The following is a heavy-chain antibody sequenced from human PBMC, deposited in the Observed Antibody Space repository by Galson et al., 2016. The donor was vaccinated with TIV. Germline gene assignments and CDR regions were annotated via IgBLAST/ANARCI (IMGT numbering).Heavy chain of an antibody. J-gene: IGHJ4*02. CDR1: GYTFTSFD. CDR3: ARGHYYDSSAYSFDF. D-gene: IGHD3-22*01. Sequence: SVKVSCKASGYTFTSFDISWIRQAPGQGLEWMGWMSPSNGNTGYAQKFRGRITMTRHPSTTTVYMELSGLTSEDTAVYYCARGHYYDSSAYSFDFWGQGTLLTVSS. V-gene: IGHV1-8*01. CDR2: MSPSNGNT.